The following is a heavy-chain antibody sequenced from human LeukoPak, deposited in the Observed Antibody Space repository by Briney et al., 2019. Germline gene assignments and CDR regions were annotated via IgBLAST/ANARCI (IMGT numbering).Heavy chain of an antibody. V-gene: IGHV3-48*04. CDR1: GFTFSSYS. Sequence: GGSLRLSCAASGFTFSSYSMNWVRQAPGKGPEWVSYISSSSSTIYHADSVKGRFTISRDNAKNSLYLQMNNLRAEDTAVYYCARDLSGPSLYWGQGTLVTVSS. CDR3: ARDLSGPSLY. D-gene: IGHD3-9*01. J-gene: IGHJ4*02. CDR2: ISSSSSTI.